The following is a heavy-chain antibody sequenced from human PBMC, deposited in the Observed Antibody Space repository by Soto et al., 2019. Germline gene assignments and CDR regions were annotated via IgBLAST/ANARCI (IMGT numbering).Heavy chain of an antibody. Sequence: ASVKVSCKASGYTFTGYYMHWVRQAPGQGLEWMGWINPNSGGTNYAQKFQGWVTMTRDTSISTAYMELSRLRSGDTAVYYCARDPLYYYYGMDVWGQGTTVTVSS. CDR2: INPNSGGT. V-gene: IGHV1-2*04. J-gene: IGHJ6*02. CDR3: ARDPLYYYYGMDV. CDR1: GYTFTGYY.